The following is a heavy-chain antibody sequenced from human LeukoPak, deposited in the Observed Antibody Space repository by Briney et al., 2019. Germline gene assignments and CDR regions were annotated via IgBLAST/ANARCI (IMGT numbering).Heavy chain of an antibody. CDR2: ISSSSSYI. CDR3: ARWIYGSGSSTDFDY. J-gene: IGHJ4*02. CDR1: GFTFSSNY. V-gene: IGHV3-21*01. D-gene: IGHD3-10*01. Sequence: GGSLRLSCAASGFTFSSNYMSWVRQAPGKGLEWVSSISSSSSYIYCADSVKGRFTISRDNAKNSLYLQMNSLRAEDTAVYYCARWIYGSGSSTDFDYWGQGTLVTVSS.